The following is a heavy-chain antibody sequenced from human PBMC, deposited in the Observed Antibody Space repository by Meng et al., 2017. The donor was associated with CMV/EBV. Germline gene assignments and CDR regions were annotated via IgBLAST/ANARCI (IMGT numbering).Heavy chain of an antibody. Sequence: QVQLVQSGAAVKKPGSSETASCKASGGTFSSDAISWVRQAPGQGLEGMGGSIPIFGTAHYAQKFQGRVTITADESTSTAYMELCSLRSEDTAVYYCARDYSGIAARPGFDPWGQGTLVTVSS. J-gene: IGHJ5*02. CDR1: GGTFSSDA. D-gene: IGHD6-6*01. CDR3: ARDYSGIAARPGFDP. CDR2: SIPIFGTA. V-gene: IGHV1-69*12.